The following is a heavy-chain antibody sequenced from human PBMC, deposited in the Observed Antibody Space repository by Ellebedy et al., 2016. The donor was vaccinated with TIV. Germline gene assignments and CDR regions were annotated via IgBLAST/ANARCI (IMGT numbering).Heavy chain of an antibody. V-gene: IGHV3-73*01. Sequence: GESLKISCAVTGFSFIDSTVHWVHQASGKGLEWLGRIRNRANSYATGYAASVKGRFTISRDDSQSTAYLQMNNLKTEDTAMYFCATPYGGHSGDHDAFDFWGQGTVVTVSP. D-gene: IGHD4-23*01. CDR2: IRNRANSYAT. CDR1: GFSFIDST. CDR3: ATPYGGHSGDHDAFDF. J-gene: IGHJ3*01.